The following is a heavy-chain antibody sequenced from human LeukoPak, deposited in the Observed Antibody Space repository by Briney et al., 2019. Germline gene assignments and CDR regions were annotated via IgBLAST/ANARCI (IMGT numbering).Heavy chain of an antibody. V-gene: IGHV4-39*07. CDR1: GVSICSISYF. J-gene: IGHJ4*02. CDR2: ISFSGST. D-gene: IGHD3-22*01. CDR3: AITPGYYDSGANHYPFDY. Sequence: SGTLSLTCTVSGVSICSISYFWGWIRQPPGKGLQWIGSISFSGSTYYNPSLMSRVTVSLDTSKNQFSLKLSSVTAADTAVYYCAITPGYYDSGANHYPFDYWGQGTLVTVSS.